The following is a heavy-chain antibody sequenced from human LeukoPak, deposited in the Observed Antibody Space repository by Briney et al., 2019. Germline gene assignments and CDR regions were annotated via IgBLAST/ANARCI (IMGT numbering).Heavy chain of an antibody. D-gene: IGHD3-22*01. CDR3: ARVARYYDSSGYCPPDY. Sequence: ASVRVSCKASGYTFTSYAMHWVRQAPGQRLEWMGWINAGNGNTKYSQKFQGRVTITRDTSASTAYMELSSLRSEDTAVYYCARVARYYDSSGYCPPDYWGQGTLVTVSS. V-gene: IGHV1-3*01. CDR2: INAGNGNT. J-gene: IGHJ4*02. CDR1: GYTFTSYA.